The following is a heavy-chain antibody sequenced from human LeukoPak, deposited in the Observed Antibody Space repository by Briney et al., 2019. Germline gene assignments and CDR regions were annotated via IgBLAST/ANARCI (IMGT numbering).Heavy chain of an antibody. V-gene: IGHV3-73*01. D-gene: IGHD1-26*01. CDR1: GFTFSGSA. CDR3: TRLSGSHFPFDY. CDR2: IRSKANSYAT. J-gene: IGHJ4*02. Sequence: PGGSLRLSCAASGFTFSGSAMHWVRQASGKGLEWVGRIRSKANSYATAYAASVKGRFTISRDDSKNTAYLQMNSLETEDTAVYYCTRLSGSHFPFDYWGQGTLVTVSS.